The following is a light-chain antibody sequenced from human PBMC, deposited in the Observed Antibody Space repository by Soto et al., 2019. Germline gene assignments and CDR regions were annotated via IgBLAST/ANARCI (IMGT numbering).Light chain of an antibody. CDR2: EVS. CDR1: SSDVGGYNY. Sequence: QSVLTRPPSASGSPGQSVTISCTGTSSDVGGYNYVSWYQQHPGKAPKLMIYEVSKRPSGVPDRFSGSKSGNTASLTVSGLQAEDEADYYCSSYAGSNNLPYVFGTGTKVTV. V-gene: IGLV2-8*01. CDR3: SSYAGSNNLPYV. J-gene: IGLJ1*01.